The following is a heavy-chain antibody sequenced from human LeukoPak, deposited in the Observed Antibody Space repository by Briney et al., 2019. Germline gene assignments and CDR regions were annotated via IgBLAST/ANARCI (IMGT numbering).Heavy chain of an antibody. Sequence: PSETLSLTCAVSGYSISSGYYWGWIRQPPGKGLEWIGSMYHSGSTYYNPSLKSRVTISVDTSKNQFSLKLSSVTAAATAVYYCARHIAGYSSSWPDSTFDYWGQGTLVTVSS. D-gene: IGHD6-13*01. J-gene: IGHJ4*02. CDR3: ARHIAGYSSSWPDSTFDY. V-gene: IGHV4-38-2*01. CDR1: GYSISSGYY. CDR2: MYHSGST.